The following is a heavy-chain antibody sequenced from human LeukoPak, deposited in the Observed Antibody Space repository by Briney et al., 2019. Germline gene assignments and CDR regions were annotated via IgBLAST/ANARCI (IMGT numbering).Heavy chain of an antibody. CDR1: GYTFTSYD. CDR3: ARDYYDSSGALAFDI. J-gene: IGHJ3*02. V-gene: IGHV1-69*04. D-gene: IGHD3-22*01. Sequence: SVKVSCKASGYTFTSYDINWVRQAPGQGLEWMGRIIPILGIANYAQKFQGRVTITADKSTSTAYMELSSLRSEDTAVYYCARDYYDSSGALAFDIWGQGTMVTVSS. CDR2: IIPILGIA.